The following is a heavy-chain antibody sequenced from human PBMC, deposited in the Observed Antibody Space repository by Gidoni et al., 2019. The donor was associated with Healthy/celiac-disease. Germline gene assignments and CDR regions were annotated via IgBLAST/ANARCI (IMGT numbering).Heavy chain of an antibody. D-gene: IGHD6-6*01. J-gene: IGHJ5*02. CDR1: GYTFPGHY. V-gene: IGHV1-2*04. Sequence: QVQLVQSGAEVKKPGASVKVSCKASGYTFPGHYMHWVRQAPGQGLEWMGWINPNSGGTNYAQKFQGWVTMTRDTSISTAYMGLSRLRSDDTAVYYCAREYSSSSSPVVNWFDPWGQGTLVTVSS. CDR2: INPNSGGT. CDR3: AREYSSSSSPVVNWFDP.